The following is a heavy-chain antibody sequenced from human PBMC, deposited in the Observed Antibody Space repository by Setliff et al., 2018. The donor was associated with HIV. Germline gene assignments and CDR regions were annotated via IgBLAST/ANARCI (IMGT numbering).Heavy chain of an antibody. D-gene: IGHD6-19*01. V-gene: IGHV4-34*01. CDR2: INHSGST. CDR3: ARLRRSSGWSFDY. Sequence: PSETLSLTCAVYGESFSAYYWSWIRQPPGKGLEWIGQINHSGSTNYNPSLKTRVSISIDTSKNQFSLKLTSVTAADSAAYYCARLRRSSGWSFDYWAQGTLGTVSS. CDR1: GESFSAYY. J-gene: IGHJ4*02.